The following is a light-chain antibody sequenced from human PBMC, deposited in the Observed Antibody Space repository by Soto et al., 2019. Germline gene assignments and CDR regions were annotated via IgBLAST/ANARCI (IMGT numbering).Light chain of an antibody. Sequence: EIVMTQSPATLSVSPGERATLSCRTSQSVSSNLAWYQQKPGQAPRLLIYDASTRAPGIPARFSGSGAGTEFTLTISSLQSEDFAVYHCQQYHNWPPITFGQGTRLEIK. J-gene: IGKJ5*01. CDR2: DAS. CDR1: QSVSSN. CDR3: QQYHNWPPIT. V-gene: IGKV3-15*01.